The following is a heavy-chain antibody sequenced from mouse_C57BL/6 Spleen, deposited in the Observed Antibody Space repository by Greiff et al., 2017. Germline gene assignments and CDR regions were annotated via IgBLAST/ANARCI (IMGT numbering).Heavy chain of an antibody. CDR1: GFTFSSYG. D-gene: IGHD2-4*01. CDR3: ATLYYDSLY. V-gene: IGHV5-6*01. CDR2: ISSGGSYT. Sequence: EVKLMESGGDLVKPGGSLKLSCAASGFTFSSYGMSWVRQTPDKRLEWVATISSGGSYTYYPDSVKGRFTISRDNAKNTLYLQMSSLKSEDTAMYYCATLYYDSLYWGQGTTLTVSS. J-gene: IGHJ2*01.